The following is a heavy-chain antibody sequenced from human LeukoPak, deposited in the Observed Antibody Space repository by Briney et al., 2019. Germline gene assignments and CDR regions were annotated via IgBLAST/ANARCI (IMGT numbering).Heavy chain of an antibody. CDR2: ISGSGGST. CDR1: GFTFSSYA. D-gene: IGHD2-2*01. Sequence: GGSLRFSCAASGFTFSSYAMSWVRQAPGKGLEWVSAISGSGGSTYYADSVKGRFTISGDNSKNTLYLQMNSLRAEDTAVYYCAKTYCSSTSCPGMDVWGKGTTVTVSS. V-gene: IGHV3-23*01. CDR3: AKTYCSSTSCPGMDV. J-gene: IGHJ6*04.